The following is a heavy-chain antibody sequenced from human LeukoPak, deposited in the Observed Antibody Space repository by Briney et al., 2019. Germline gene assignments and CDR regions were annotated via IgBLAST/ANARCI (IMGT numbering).Heavy chain of an antibody. CDR1: GFSFSAYG. J-gene: IGHJ4*02. CDR2: IWDDGSYT. Sequence: PGRSLRLSCAASGFSFSAYGMHWVRQSPGKGLEWLAVIWDDGSYTYYADSVKGRFTISRDNAKNTLYLQMNSLRAEDTAVYYCAKPTRGSGGSFLIDYWGQRTLVSVSS. V-gene: IGHV3-33*06. CDR3: AKPTRGSGGSFLIDY. D-gene: IGHD2-15*01.